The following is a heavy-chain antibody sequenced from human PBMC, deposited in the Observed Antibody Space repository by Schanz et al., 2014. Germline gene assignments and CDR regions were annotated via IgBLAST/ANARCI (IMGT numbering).Heavy chain of an antibody. D-gene: IGHD6-13*01. CDR2: ISYDGSNK. J-gene: IGHJ4*02. V-gene: IGHV3-30*19. CDR1: GFAFSVYG. CDR3: ARPHGYSDYGTYSGI. Sequence: QVQMVESGGGVVQPGRSLRLSCAASGFAFSVYGMHWVRQAPGKGLEWVAAISYDGSNKYYADSVKGRFTISRDNSKNTLHQQMNTMRAEDAAADYCARPHGYSDYGTYSGIWGQGTLVTVSS.